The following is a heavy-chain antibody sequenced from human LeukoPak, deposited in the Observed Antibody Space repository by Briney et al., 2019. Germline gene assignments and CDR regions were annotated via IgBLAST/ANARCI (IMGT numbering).Heavy chain of an antibody. CDR1: GFPFRGSA. V-gene: IGHV3-73*01. CDR3: TRRDAFDI. Sequence: PGGSLRLSCAASGFPFRGSAMDWVRQASGKGLEGVGRIRSKANSYSTAYAASVKGRFTISRDDSKNTAYLQMNSLKTEDTAVYYCTRRDAFDIWGQGTMVTVSS. CDR2: IRSKANSYST. J-gene: IGHJ3*02.